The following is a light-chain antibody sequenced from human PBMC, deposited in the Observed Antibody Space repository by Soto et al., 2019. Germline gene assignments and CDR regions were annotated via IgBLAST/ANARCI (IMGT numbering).Light chain of an antibody. V-gene: IGKV3-11*01. CDR1: QTIGSN. Sequence: EVVLTQSPATLSLSPGERATLSCRASQTIGSNLAWYQQKPGQAPRLLIYDASNRATGIPARFSGKGSGTDFTPTISSREPADFAVYYCQQHSTGPLLTFGPGTKVDIK. J-gene: IGKJ3*01. CDR2: DAS. CDR3: QQHSTGPLLT.